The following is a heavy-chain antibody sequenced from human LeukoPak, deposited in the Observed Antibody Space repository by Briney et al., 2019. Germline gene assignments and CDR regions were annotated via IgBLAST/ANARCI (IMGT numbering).Heavy chain of an antibody. CDR1: GFTFSTYS. CDR2: ISSSSNYI. V-gene: IGHV3-21*01. CDR3: ARGGAVAGNNYFDY. Sequence: PGGSLRLSCAGSGFTFSTYSINWVRQAPGKGLEWVSSISSSSNYIYYADSVKGRFTISRDNAKNSLYLQLNSLRAEDTAVYYCARGGAVAGNNYFDYWGQGTLVTVSS. J-gene: IGHJ4*02. D-gene: IGHD6-19*01.